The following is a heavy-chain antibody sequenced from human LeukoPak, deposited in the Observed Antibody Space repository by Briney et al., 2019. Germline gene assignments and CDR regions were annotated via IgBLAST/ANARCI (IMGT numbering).Heavy chain of an antibody. J-gene: IGHJ4*02. Sequence: GGSLRLSCAPSDFTLWSYSMNWVRQTPGQGLEWLSYIDSLGSTTHYADSVKGRFTISRDNAKNSLYLQMNSLRDDDTAVYYCARDAHSGTYLFEFWGQGTLVTVSS. CDR1: DFTLWSYS. CDR2: IDSLGSTT. CDR3: ARDAHSGTYLFEF. V-gene: IGHV3-48*02. D-gene: IGHD1-26*01.